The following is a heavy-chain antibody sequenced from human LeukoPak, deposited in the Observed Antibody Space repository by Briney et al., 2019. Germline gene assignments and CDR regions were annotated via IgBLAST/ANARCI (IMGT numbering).Heavy chain of an antibody. CDR1: GGTFSSYA. V-gene: IGHV1-69*13. CDR3: ARVTEKLRLNDAFDI. J-gene: IGHJ3*02. Sequence: ASVKVSCKASGGTFSSYAISWVRQAPGQGLEWMGGIIPIFGTANYAQKFQGRVAITADESTSTAYMELSSLRSEDTAVYYCARVTEKLRLNDAFDIWGQGTMVTVSS. CDR2: IIPIFGTA. D-gene: IGHD3-16*01.